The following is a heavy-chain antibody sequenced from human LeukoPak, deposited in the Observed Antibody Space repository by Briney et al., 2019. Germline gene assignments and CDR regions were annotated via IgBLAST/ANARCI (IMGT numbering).Heavy chain of an antibody. V-gene: IGHV3-53*01. D-gene: IGHD4/OR15-4a*01. J-gene: IGHJ4*02. CDR1: GFTVTSNS. CDR2: IYSGST. Sequence: GGSLRLSCAASGFTVTSNSMSWVRQAPGKGLEWVSFIYSGSTHYSDSVKGRFTISRDNSKNTLYLQMNSLRAEDTAVYYCARRAGAYSHPYDYWGQGTLVTVSS. CDR3: ARRAGAYSHPYDY.